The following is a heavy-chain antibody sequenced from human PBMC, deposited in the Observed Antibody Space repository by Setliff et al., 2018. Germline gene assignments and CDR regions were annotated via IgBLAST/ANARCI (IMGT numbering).Heavy chain of an antibody. CDR1: GYSISNGFY. CDR3: ARDPHYDPTYSLPGHAFDF. D-gene: IGHD3-22*01. Sequence: SETLSLTCAVSGYSISNGFYWGWIRQSPVKGLEWIGSLFDGGSAYYSPSLKSRASIPLDASKNQFALKLTSATAADTAVYYCARDPHYDPTYSLPGHAFDFWGQGIMVTVS. V-gene: IGHV4-38-2*02. J-gene: IGHJ3*01. CDR2: LFDGGSA.